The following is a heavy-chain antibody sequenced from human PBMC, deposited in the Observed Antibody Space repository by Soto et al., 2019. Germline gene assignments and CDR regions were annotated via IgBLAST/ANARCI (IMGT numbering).Heavy chain of an antibody. V-gene: IGHV1-69*02. Sequence: QVQLVQSGAEVKKPGSSVKVSCKASGGSFTSFIVTWVRQAPGQGLEWMGRIIPVLDVEYYAQKFQGRLTITADKSTNTAYMELRSLRSEDTAVYYCAKSPNPGSATHSYYGMDVWGLGTTVTVSS. J-gene: IGHJ6*02. CDR2: IIPVLDVE. CDR3: AKSPNPGSATHSYYGMDV. CDR1: GGSFTSFI. D-gene: IGHD7-27*01.